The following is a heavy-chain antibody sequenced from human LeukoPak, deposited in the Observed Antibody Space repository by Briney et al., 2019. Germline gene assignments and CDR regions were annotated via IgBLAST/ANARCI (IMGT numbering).Heavy chain of an antibody. D-gene: IGHD6-13*01. CDR1: GFTFSSYS. Sequence: GGSLRLSCAASGFTFSSYSMNWVRQAPGKGLEWVSYISSSSSTIYYAGSVKGRFTISRDNAKNSLYLQMNSLRAEDTAVYYCARDGDSSSWFLHYYYGMDVWGQGTTVTVSS. CDR3: ARDGDSSSWFLHYYYGMDV. V-gene: IGHV3-48*01. CDR2: ISSSSSTI. J-gene: IGHJ6*02.